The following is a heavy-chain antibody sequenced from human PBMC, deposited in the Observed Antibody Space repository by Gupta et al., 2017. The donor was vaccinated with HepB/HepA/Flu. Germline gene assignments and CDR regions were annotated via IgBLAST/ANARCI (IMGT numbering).Heavy chain of an antibody. Sequence: QVQLQLWGAGPLKPSETLSPTCAVDNGSFSGFYWSWIRQPPGKGLEWIGEINHKGDTNYSPSLESRVTISVDTSKNQFSLKLTSVTAADTAVYYCARSTGTTERIRFDPWGQGTQVTVSS. CDR2: INHKGDT. D-gene: IGHD4-17*01. CDR1: NGSFSGFY. J-gene: IGHJ5*02. CDR3: ARSTGTTERIRFDP. V-gene: IGHV4-34*01.